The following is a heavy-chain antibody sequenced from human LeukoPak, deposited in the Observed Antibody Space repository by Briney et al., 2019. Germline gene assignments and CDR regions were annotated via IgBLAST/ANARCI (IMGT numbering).Heavy chain of an antibody. J-gene: IGHJ4*02. Sequence: GASVKVSCKASGYTFTSYGISWVRQAPGQGLEWMGWISTYNGNTNYAQKVQGRVTMATDTSTSTAYMELRSLRSDDTAVYYCARDYSSGWPNFDYWGQGTLVTVSS. CDR1: GYTFTSYG. CDR2: ISTYNGNT. CDR3: ARDYSSGWPNFDY. D-gene: IGHD6-19*01. V-gene: IGHV1-18*01.